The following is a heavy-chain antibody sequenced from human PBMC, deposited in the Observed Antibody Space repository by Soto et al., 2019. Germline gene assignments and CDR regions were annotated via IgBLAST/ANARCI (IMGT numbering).Heavy chain of an antibody. Sequence: PSETLSLTCTVSGASISSYFWTWIRQPAGKGLDWIGRISTSGTTNYNPSLKSRVTMSVDTSKNHFSLNLSSVTAADTAVYYCAREAGSDRGFDPWGQGTLVTVSS. CDR1: GASISSYF. CDR3: AREAGSDRGFDP. CDR2: ISTSGTT. V-gene: IGHV4-4*07. D-gene: IGHD6-19*01. J-gene: IGHJ5*02.